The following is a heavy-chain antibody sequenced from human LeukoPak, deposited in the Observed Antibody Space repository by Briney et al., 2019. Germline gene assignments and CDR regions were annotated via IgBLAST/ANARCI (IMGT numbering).Heavy chain of an antibody. CDR3: ARLHAQKGFDY. Sequence: GESLKISCKGSGYSFTHQWIGWVRQMPGRGLDWMGIIYPGDSDIKYSSSFQGQVTISADKSISTAYLQWSSLKASDTAIYYCARLHAQKGFDYWGQGTLVTVSS. V-gene: IGHV5-51*01. CDR1: GYSFTHQW. J-gene: IGHJ4*02. CDR2: IYPGDSDI.